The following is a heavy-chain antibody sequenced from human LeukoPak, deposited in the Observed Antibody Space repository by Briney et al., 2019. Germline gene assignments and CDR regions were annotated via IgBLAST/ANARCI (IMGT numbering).Heavy chain of an antibody. CDR2: INHSGST. D-gene: IGHD4-23*01. J-gene: IGHJ4*02. Sequence: SETLSLTCAVYGGSFSGYYWSWIRQPPGKGLEWIGEINHSGSTNYNPSLKSRVTISVDTSKNQFSLKLSSVTAADTAVYYCARGNYGGTLRYWGQGTLVTVSS. CDR3: ARGNYGGTLRY. V-gene: IGHV4-34*01. CDR1: GGSFSGYY.